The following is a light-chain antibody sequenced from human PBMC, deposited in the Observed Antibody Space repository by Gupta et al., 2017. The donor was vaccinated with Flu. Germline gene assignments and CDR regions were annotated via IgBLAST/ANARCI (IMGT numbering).Light chain of an antibody. Sequence: SCKSSQSVLYSSNNKNYLAWYQQKPGQPPKLLIYWASTRESGVPDRFSGSGSGTDFTLTISSLQAEDVAVYYCHQYYSTQYTFGQGTKLEIK. CDR1: QSVLYSSNNKNY. J-gene: IGKJ2*01. CDR2: WAS. CDR3: HQYYSTQYT. V-gene: IGKV4-1*01.